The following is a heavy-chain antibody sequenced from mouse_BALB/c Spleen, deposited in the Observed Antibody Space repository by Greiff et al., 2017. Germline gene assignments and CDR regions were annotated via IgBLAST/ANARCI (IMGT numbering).Heavy chain of an antibody. CDR3: ATSNILRYFDY. Sequence: EVKLVESGGGLVKPGGSLKLSCAASGFAFSSYDMSWVRQTPAKRLEWVAYISSGGGSTYYPDTVKGRFTISRDNAKNTLYLQMSSLKSADKAMDYCATSNILRYFDYWGQGTTLTVSS. CDR2: ISSGGGST. D-gene: IGHD1-1*01. CDR1: GFAFSSYD. J-gene: IGHJ2*01. V-gene: IGHV5-12-1*01.